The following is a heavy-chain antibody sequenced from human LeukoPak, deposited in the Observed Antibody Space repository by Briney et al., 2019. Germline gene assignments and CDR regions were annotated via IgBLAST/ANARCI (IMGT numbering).Heavy chain of an antibody. D-gene: IGHD7-27*01. CDR2: IYTSGST. V-gene: IGHV4-61*02. CDR1: GGSISSGSYY. CDR3: ARSDWGQSADY. J-gene: IGHJ4*02. Sequence: SETLSLTCTVSGGSISSGSYYWSWIRQPAGKGLEWIGRIYTSGSTNYNPSLKSRVTISVDTSKNQFSLKLSSVTAADTAVYYCARSDWGQSADYWGQGTLVTVSS.